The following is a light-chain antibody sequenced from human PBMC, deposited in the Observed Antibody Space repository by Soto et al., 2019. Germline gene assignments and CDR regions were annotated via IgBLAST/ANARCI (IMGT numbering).Light chain of an antibody. CDR2: DVS. Sequence: QSIATLSFXPGKXVTLXXRASQNISSYLIWYQQKPGQAPRLLIYDVSNRATGIPARFSGSGSGTDFTLTISSLVPEDFAVYYCQQRSKSPRTFGQGAKVNIK. CDR3: QQRSKSPRT. J-gene: IGKJ1*01. V-gene: IGKV3-11*01. CDR1: QNISSY.